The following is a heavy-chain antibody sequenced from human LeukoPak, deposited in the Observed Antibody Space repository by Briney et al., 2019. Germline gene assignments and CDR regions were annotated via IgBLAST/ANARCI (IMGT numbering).Heavy chain of an antibody. J-gene: IGHJ4*02. CDR1: GFTFDDYA. CDR2: ISWNSGSI. D-gene: IGHD3-22*01. CDR3: AKDLSYYYDSSGLDY. V-gene: IGHV3-9*01. Sequence: GRSLRLSCAASGFTFDDYAMHWVRQAPGKGLEWVSGISWNSGSIGYADSVKGRFTISRDNAKNSLYLQMNSLRAEDTALYYCAKDLSYYYDSSGLDYWGQGTLVTVS.